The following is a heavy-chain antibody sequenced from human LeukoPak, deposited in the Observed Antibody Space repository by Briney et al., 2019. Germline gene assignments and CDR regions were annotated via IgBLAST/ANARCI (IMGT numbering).Heavy chain of an antibody. J-gene: IGHJ3*02. CDR1: GYTFTNYE. D-gene: IGHD3-22*01. CDR3: ARPFDSSGYQDAFDI. Sequence: GASVKVSCKASGYTFTNYEINWVRQAPGQGLEWMGWINPNSGGTNYAQKFQGRVTMTRYTSISTAYMELSRLRSDDTAVYYCARPFDSSGYQDAFDIWGQGTMVTVSS. CDR2: INPNSGGT. V-gene: IGHV1-2*02.